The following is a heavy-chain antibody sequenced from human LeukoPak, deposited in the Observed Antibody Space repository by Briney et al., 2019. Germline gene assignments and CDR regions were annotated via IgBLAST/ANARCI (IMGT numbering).Heavy chain of an antibody. D-gene: IGHD3-22*01. CDR2: IRSKAYGGTT. Sequence: PGGSLRLSCTASGFTFGDYAMSWVRQAPGKGLEWVGFIRSKAYGGTTEYAASVKGRFTISRDDSKSIAYLQMNSLKTEDTAVYYCTSQKRITMIVVDDYWGQGTLVTVSS. J-gene: IGHJ4*02. CDR3: TSQKRITMIVVDDY. CDR1: GFTFGDYA. V-gene: IGHV3-49*04.